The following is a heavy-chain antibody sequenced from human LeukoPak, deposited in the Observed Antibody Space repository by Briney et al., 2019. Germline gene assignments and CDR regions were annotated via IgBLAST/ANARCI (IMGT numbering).Heavy chain of an antibody. CDR1: GFTFSSYE. J-gene: IGHJ3*02. CDR2: INSSGSTI. V-gene: IGHV3-48*03. Sequence: PGGSLRLSCAASGFTFSSYEMNWVRQAPGKGLEWVSYINSSGSTIYYADSVKVRFTISRDNAKNSLYLQMNSLRAEDTAVYYCAKDSEVYDSSGYDAFDSWGEGTIVTVSS. D-gene: IGHD3-22*01. CDR3: AKDSEVYDSSGYDAFDS.